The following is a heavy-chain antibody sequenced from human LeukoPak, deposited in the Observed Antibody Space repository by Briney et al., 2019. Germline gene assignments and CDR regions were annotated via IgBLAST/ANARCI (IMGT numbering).Heavy chain of an antibody. CDR1: GGSVSSGSYY. V-gene: IGHV4-61*01. CDR2: IYYSGST. CDR3: ARGGKNVLRFLEWLFYYMDV. Sequence: PSETLSLTCTVSGGSVSSGSYYRSWIRQPPGKGLEWIGYIYYSGSTNYNPSLKSRVTISVDTSKNQFSLKLSSVTAADTAVYYCARGGKNVLRFLEWLFYYMDVWGKGTTVTVSS. D-gene: IGHD3-3*01. J-gene: IGHJ6*03.